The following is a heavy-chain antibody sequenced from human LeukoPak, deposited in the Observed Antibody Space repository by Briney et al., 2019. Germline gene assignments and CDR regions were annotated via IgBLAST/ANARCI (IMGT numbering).Heavy chain of an antibody. D-gene: IGHD3-10*01. Sequence: GGSLRLSCAASGFTFDDYGMHWVRQAPGKGLEWVSGINWNSGSIGYADSVKGRFPISRDNAKNSLYLQMNSLRAEDTALYYCAKGYGSGSYHAFDYWGQGTLVTVSS. CDR2: INWNSGSI. J-gene: IGHJ4*02. V-gene: IGHV3-9*01. CDR1: GFTFDDYG. CDR3: AKGYGSGSYHAFDY.